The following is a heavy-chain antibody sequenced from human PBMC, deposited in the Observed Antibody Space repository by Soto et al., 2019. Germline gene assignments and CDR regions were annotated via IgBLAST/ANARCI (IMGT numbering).Heavy chain of an antibody. D-gene: IGHD7-27*01. Sequence: QVQLQESGPGLVKPSGTLFLTCAVSGGSITSGNWWTLVRQPPGRRLEWIGEIYHSGRTNCNPSLNSRVRISVDKSKNQFSLNLSSVTAAETALYYCARLGDCWGQGTLVTVSS. CDR1: GGSITSGNW. CDR3: ARLGDC. J-gene: IGHJ4*02. V-gene: IGHV4-4*02. CDR2: IYHSGRT.